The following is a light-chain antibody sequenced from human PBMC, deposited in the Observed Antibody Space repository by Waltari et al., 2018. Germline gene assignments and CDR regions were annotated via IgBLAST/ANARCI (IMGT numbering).Light chain of an antibody. V-gene: IGLV2-23*02. Sequence: QSALTQPASVSGSPGQSITISCTGTSSDIGSYNLVSWYQQHPGKAPKLMIYDVSKRPSGVSNRFSGSKSGNTASLTISGLQAEDEADYYCCSYVGSSYVFGIGTKVTVL. CDR2: DVS. CDR1: SSDIGSYNL. CDR3: CSYVGSSYV. J-gene: IGLJ1*01.